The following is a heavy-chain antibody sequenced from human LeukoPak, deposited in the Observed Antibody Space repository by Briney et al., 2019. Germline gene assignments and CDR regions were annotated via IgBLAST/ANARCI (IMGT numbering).Heavy chain of an antibody. D-gene: IGHD3-3*01. Sequence: PSETLSLTCTVSGGSISSYYWSWIRQPPGKGLEWIGYIYYSGSTNYNPSLKSRVTISVDTSKNQFSLKLSSVTAADTAVYYRARGPLSDFWSGYWPDDAFDIWGQGTMVTVSS. CDR2: IYYSGST. CDR3: ARGPLSDFWSGYWPDDAFDI. CDR1: GGSISSYY. J-gene: IGHJ3*02. V-gene: IGHV4-59*01.